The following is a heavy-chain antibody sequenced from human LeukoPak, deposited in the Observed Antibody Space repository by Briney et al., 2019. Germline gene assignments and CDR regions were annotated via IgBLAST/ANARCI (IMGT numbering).Heavy chain of an antibody. V-gene: IGHV1-18*01. Sequence: ASVKVTCKASGYTFTSYGISWVRQAPGQGLEWMGWISAYNGNTNYAQKLQGRVTMTTDTSTSTAYMELRSLRSDDTAVYYCAREESPINWFDPWGQGTLVTVSS. D-gene: IGHD5-24*01. J-gene: IGHJ5*02. CDR2: ISAYNGNT. CDR1: GYTFTSYG. CDR3: AREESPINWFDP.